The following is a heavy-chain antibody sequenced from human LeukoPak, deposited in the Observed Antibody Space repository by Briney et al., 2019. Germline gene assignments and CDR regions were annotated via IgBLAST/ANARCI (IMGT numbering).Heavy chain of an antibody. V-gene: IGHV3-48*01. Sequence: GGSLRLSCAASGFTFSTYSMNWVRQAPGKGLEWVSYIDASGTTIYYADSVKGRFTISRDNSKNTLSLQMSSLRAEDTALYYCAKDACTYYSGSYSTSDYWGQGTLVTVSS. D-gene: IGHD1-26*01. CDR3: AKDACTYYSGSYSTSDY. J-gene: IGHJ4*02. CDR1: GFTFSTYS. CDR2: IDASGTTI.